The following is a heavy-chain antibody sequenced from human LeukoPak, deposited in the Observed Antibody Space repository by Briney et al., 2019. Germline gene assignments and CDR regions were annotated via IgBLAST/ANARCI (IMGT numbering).Heavy chain of an antibody. CDR3: ARDPHKTSVLRYFDWSGYYMDV. J-gene: IGHJ6*03. CDR2: ISAYNGNT. D-gene: IGHD3-9*01. CDR1: GYTFTSYG. Sequence: GASVKVSCKASGYTFTSYGISWVRQAPGQGLEWMGWISAYNGNTNYAQKLQGRVTMTTDTSTSTAYMELRSLRSDDTAVYYCARDPHKTSVLRYFDWSGYYMDVWGKGTTVTISS. V-gene: IGHV1-18*01.